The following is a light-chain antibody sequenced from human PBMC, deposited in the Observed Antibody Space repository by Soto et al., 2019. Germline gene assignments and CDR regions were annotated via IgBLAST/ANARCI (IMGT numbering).Light chain of an antibody. J-gene: IGLJ1*01. CDR2: DVT. V-gene: IGLV2-14*03. CDR3: SSYTSSSTYV. Sequence: QSVLTQPASVSGSPGQSITISCTGTSSDVGAYNHVSWYQQHPGKAPKVIIYDVTNRPSGVSNNFSGSKSGNTASLTISGLQAEDEADYYGSSYTSSSTYVFGTGTKLTVL. CDR1: SSDVGAYNH.